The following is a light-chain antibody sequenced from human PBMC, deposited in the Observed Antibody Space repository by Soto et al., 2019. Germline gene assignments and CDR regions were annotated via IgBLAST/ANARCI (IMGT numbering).Light chain of an antibody. Sequence: EMVLTQSPGTLSLSPGERATLSCRASQGVSSTYLAWYQQKPGQAPRLLIYGASFRATGIPDRFSGSGSGTDFTLTISRLEPEEFAVYYCQQFGGSSRTFGQGTKVEIK. CDR3: QQFGGSSRT. CDR1: QGVSSTY. V-gene: IGKV3-20*01. J-gene: IGKJ1*01. CDR2: GAS.